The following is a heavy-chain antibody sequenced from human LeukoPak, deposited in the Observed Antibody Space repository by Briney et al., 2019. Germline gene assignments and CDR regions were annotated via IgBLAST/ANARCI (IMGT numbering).Heavy chain of an antibody. CDR2: IGGSSTTI. CDR3: ARAGAFGAFNT. Sequence: PGGSLRLSCTASGFSFSGHWMHWARQLPGKGLEWVSYIGGSSTTINYADSVKGRFTSSRDNAKNSLYLQMNSLRDEDTAVYFCARAGAFGAFNTWGQGTLVTVSS. D-gene: IGHD3-16*01. V-gene: IGHV3-48*02. J-gene: IGHJ5*02. CDR1: GFSFSGHW.